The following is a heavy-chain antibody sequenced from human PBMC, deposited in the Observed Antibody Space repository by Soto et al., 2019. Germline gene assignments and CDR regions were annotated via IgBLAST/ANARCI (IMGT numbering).Heavy chain of an antibody. CDR1: GYTLTELS. V-gene: IGHV1-24*01. Sequence: ASVKVSCKVSGYTLTELSMHWVRQAPGKGLEWMGGFDPEDGETIYAQKFQGRVTMTEDTSTDTAYMKLSSLRSENTAVYYCATVTYYHDSSGYFSEYFQHWGQGTLVTVSS. D-gene: IGHD3-22*01. CDR3: ATVTYYHDSSGYFSEYFQH. J-gene: IGHJ1*01. CDR2: FDPEDGET.